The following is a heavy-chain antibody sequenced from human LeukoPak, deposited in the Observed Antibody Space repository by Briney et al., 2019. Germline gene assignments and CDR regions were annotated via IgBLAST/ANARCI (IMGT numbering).Heavy chain of an antibody. J-gene: IGHJ3*02. CDR1: GYIFTTYY. V-gene: IGHV1-46*01. Sequence: GASVTVSCKASGYIFTTYYMHWVRQAPGQGLEWMGIIDPSGGSTSYAQKFQGRVTMTRDTSTSTVYMELSSLRSDNTAVYYCARLSQQTFDIWGQGTLVTVSS. CDR2: IDPSGGST. CDR3: ARLSQQTFDI.